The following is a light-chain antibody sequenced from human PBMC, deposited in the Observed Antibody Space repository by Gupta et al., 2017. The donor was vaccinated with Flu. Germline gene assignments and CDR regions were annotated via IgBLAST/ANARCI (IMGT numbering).Light chain of an antibody. CDR2: EDR. CDR3: QSHDGTTLV. J-gene: IGLJ3*02. Sequence: FMLTQPHSVSESPGKTITISCTRSSGSIGSDYVVWFQKRPGSSPTTVIYEDRQRPSGVPDRFSGSIDRSSNSASLTISGLKAEDEADDYCQSHDGTTLVLGGGTKLTVL. CDR1: SGSIGSDY. V-gene: IGLV6-57*01.